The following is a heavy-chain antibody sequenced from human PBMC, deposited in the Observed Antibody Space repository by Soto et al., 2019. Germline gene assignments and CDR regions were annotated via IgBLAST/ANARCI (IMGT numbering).Heavy chain of an antibody. V-gene: IGHV4-59*08. CDR2: IYYSGST. Sequence: QVQLQESGPGLVKPSETLSLTCTVSGGSISSYYWSWIRQPPGKGLEWIGYIYYSGSTNYNPSLKGGVTVSVDTAKDRVSRKLSSVTGADTAVYYCARPVGRRFGLDAFDIWGQGTMVTVSS. CDR3: ARPVGRRFGLDAFDI. D-gene: IGHD3-16*01. J-gene: IGHJ3*02. CDR1: GGSISSYY.